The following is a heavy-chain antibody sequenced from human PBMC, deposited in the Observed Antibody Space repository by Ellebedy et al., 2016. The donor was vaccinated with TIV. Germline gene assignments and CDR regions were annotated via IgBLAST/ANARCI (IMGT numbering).Heavy chain of an antibody. CDR2: ISSSGDLM. CDR3: ARLGVIAAAGASDY. Sequence: PGGSLRLSCAASGFTFSGYYMSWFPQAPGKGPEWVSYISSSGDLMYYADSVKGRFTTSRDNAENSLYLQMNSLRAEDTAVYYCARLGVIAAAGASDYWGQGTLVIVSS. V-gene: IGHV3-11*01. D-gene: IGHD6-13*01. J-gene: IGHJ4*02. CDR1: GFTFSGYY.